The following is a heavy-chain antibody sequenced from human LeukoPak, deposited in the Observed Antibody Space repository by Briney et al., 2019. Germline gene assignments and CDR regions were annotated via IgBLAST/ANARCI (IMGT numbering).Heavy chain of an antibody. V-gene: IGHV4-34*01. Sequence: SETLSLTCAVYGGSFSGYYWSWIRQPPGKGLEWIGEINHSGSTNYNPSLKSRVTISVDTSKNQFSLKLSSVTAADTAVYYCAKRIVGLSAFDIWGQGTMVTVSS. D-gene: IGHD1-26*01. CDR1: GGSFSGYY. CDR3: AKRIVGLSAFDI. CDR2: INHSGST. J-gene: IGHJ3*02.